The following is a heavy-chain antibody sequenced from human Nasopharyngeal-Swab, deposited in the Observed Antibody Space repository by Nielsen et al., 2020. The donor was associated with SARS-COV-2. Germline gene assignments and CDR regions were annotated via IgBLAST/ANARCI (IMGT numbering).Heavy chain of an antibody. D-gene: IGHD1-26*01. CDR1: GFIFSDAW. J-gene: IGHJ3*02. Sequence: GGSLRLSCAASGFIFSDAWMSWVRQAPGKGLEWVGRIRSKVNSYATTYGVSVKGRFTISRDDSKNTAYLQMNSLKTEDTAVYYCARVNPISGSYYDAIDIWGQGTMVTVSS. CDR3: ARVNPISGSYYDAIDI. CDR2: IRSKVNSYAT. V-gene: IGHV3-73*01.